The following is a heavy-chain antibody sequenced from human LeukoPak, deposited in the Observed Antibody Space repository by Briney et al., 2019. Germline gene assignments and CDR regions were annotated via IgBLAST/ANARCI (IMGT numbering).Heavy chain of an antibody. V-gene: IGHV4-59*08. D-gene: IGHD2-15*01. CDR1: GGSISSYY. CDR2: IYYSGST. CDR3: ARHGSKVVAANNWFDP. J-gene: IGHJ5*02. Sequence: PSETLSLTCTVSGGSISSYYWSWIRQPPGKGLEWIGYIYYSGSTYYNPSLKSRVTISVDTSKNQFSLKLSSVTAADTAVYYCARHGSKVVAANNWFDPWGQGTLVTVSS.